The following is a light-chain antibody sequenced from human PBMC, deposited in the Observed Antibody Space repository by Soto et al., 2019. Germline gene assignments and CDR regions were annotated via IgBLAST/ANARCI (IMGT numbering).Light chain of an antibody. CDR3: QQYGRSPFT. CDR1: QSVGYTH. J-gene: IGKJ3*01. V-gene: IGKV3-20*01. Sequence: EIVLTQSPGTLSLSPGERATLSCRASQSVGYTHLAWYQQKPGQAPRLLIYDASSRATGIPDRFSGSGSGTDFTLTISRLEPEDFAVYYCQQYGRSPFTFGHGTKVDIK. CDR2: DAS.